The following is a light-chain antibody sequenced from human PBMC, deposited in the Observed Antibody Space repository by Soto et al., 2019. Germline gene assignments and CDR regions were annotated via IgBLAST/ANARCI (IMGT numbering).Light chain of an antibody. Sequence: QSALTQPASVSGSPGQSITISCTGTSSDVGSYNLVSWYQQHPGKAPKLMIYEVSKRPSGVSNRFSGSKSGKTASLTISGLQAEDEADYYCCSYAGSTLVVFGGGTKLTVL. CDR2: EVS. V-gene: IGLV2-23*02. CDR1: SSDVGSYNL. CDR3: CSYAGSTLVV. J-gene: IGLJ2*01.